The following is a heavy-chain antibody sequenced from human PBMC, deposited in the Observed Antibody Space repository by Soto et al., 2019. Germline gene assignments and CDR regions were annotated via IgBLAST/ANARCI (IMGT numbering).Heavy chain of an antibody. CDR3: ASLYSSTWSNYFDY. CDR2: IKQDGSEK. CDR1: GFTFSTYW. D-gene: IGHD6-13*01. J-gene: IGHJ4*02. V-gene: IGHV3-7*01. Sequence: GSLRLSCAASGFTFSTYWMSWVRQAPGKGLEWVANIKQDGSEKYYVDSVKGRFTISRDNAKMSLYLQMNSLRAEDTAVYYCASLYSSTWSNYFDYWGQGTLVTVSS.